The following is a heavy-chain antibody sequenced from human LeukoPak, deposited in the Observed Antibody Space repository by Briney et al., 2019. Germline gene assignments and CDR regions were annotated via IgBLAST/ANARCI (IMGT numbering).Heavy chain of an antibody. D-gene: IGHD3-10*01. Sequence: GGSLRLSCAASGFTFSDQGMHWVRQAPGKGLEWVSIIWYNGSKKYYAESVKGRFTISRDNSKNTLYLQMSCLRAEDTAVYYCARDPYGSGDGYFDYWGQGTLVTVSS. V-gene: IGHV3-33*01. J-gene: IGHJ4*02. CDR3: ARDPYGSGDGYFDY. CDR2: IWYNGSKK. CDR1: GFTFSDQG.